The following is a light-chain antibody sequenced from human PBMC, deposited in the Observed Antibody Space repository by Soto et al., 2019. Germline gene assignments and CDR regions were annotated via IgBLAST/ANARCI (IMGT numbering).Light chain of an antibody. V-gene: IGKV3-11*01. CDR2: DTS. Sequence: EIVLTQSPVTLSLSPGERATLSCRASQTVSSKLAWYQHKPGQAPRLLIYDTSNRATGIPARFSGSGSGTDFTLTISSLEPEDFAVYYCHQRKSWPRTFGQGSKVAIK. J-gene: IGKJ1*01. CDR1: QTVSSK. CDR3: HQRKSWPRT.